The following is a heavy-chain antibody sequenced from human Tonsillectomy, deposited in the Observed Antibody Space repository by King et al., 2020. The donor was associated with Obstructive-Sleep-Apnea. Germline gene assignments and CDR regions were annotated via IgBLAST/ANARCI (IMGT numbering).Heavy chain of an antibody. J-gene: IGHJ4*02. CDR2: TYYRSRWFF. Sequence: HVQLQQSGPRLVKPSQTLSLTCAISGDSVSSNSAAWNCIRQSPSRGLEWLGRTYYRSRWFFDYAESLRSRITINPDTSKNQFSLHLSSVTPEYTAVYYCARDPLTADSFHSWGQGTLVTVSS. D-gene: IGHD7-27*01. CDR1: GDSVSSNSAA. V-gene: IGHV6-1*01. CDR3: ARDPLTADSFHS.